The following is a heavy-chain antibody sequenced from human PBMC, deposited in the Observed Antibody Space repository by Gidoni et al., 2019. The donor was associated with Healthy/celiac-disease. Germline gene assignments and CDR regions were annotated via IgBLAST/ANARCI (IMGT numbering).Heavy chain of an antibody. CDR3: AHLSPYCSGGSCDPFDY. V-gene: IGHV4-34*01. J-gene: IGHJ4*02. CDR1: GGSFSGYY. D-gene: IGHD2-15*01. CDR2: INHSGST. Sequence: QVQLQQWGAGLLKPSETLSLTCAVYGGSFSGYYWSWIRQPPGKGLEWIGEINHSGSTNYHPSLKSRVTISVDTSKNQFSLKLSSVTAADTAVYYCAHLSPYCSGGSCDPFDYWGQGTLVTVSS.